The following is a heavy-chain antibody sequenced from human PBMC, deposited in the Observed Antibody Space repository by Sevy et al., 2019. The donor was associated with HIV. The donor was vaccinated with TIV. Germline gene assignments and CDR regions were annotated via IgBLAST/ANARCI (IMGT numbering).Heavy chain of an antibody. CDR2: ISYDGSKK. CDR3: AKGWGGGASDWYLYFDH. Sequence: GGSLRLSCPASGFSFSTYGMHWVRQAPGKGLEWAAAISYDGSKKYYADSVKGRFTISRDNSKNTLYLEINGLRPEDTVIYYCAKGWGGGASDWYLYFDHWGQGALVTVSS. CDR1: GFSFSTYG. D-gene: IGHD2-21*02. V-gene: IGHV3-30*18. J-gene: IGHJ4*02.